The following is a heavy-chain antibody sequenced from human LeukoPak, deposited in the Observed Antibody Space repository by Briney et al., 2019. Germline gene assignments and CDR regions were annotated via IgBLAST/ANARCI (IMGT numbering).Heavy chain of an antibody. J-gene: IGHJ4*02. V-gene: IGHV3-9*01. CDR1: GFTFDDYA. CDR2: ISWNSGSI. CDR3: ASKQWLVSDFDY. D-gene: IGHD6-19*01. Sequence: QSGGSLRLSCAASGFTFDDYAMHWVRQAPGKGLEWVSGISWNSGSIGYADSVKGRFTISRDNAKNSLYLQMSSLRAVDTAVYYCASKQWLVSDFDYWGQGTLVTVSS.